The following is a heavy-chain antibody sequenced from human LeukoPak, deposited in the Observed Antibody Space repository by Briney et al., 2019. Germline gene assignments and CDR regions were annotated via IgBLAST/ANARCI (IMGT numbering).Heavy chain of an antibody. Sequence: SETLSLTCTVSGGSISSYYWSWIRQPPGKGLEWIGYIYYSGSTNYNPPLKSRVTISVDTSKNQFSLKLSSVTAADTAVYYCAGMGARKGAFDIWGQGTMVTVSS. CDR1: GGSISSYY. D-gene: IGHD1-26*01. V-gene: IGHV4-59*08. J-gene: IGHJ3*02. CDR2: IYYSGST. CDR3: AGMGARKGAFDI.